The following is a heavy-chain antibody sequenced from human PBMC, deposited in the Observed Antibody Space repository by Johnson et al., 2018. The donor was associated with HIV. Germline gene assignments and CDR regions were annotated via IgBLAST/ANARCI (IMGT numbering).Heavy chain of an antibody. CDR1: GFTFSSYY. D-gene: IGHD6-6*01. V-gene: IGHV3-7*05. Sequence: VQLVESGGGLVQPGGSLRLSCAASGFTFSSYYMSWVRQAPGKGLEWVANIKQDGSDKYYVDSVKGRFTISRDNAKNSLYLQMNSLTAEDTALYYCAREILLITPRRDDAFDIWGQGTMVTVSS. J-gene: IGHJ3*02. CDR3: AREILLITPRRDDAFDI. CDR2: IKQDGSDK.